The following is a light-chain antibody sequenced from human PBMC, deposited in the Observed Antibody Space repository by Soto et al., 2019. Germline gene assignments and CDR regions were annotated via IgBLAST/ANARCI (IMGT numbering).Light chain of an antibody. J-gene: IGKJ5*01. V-gene: IGKV3-11*01. CDR2: AAS. CDR1: QSVSSY. CDR3: QQRSNWPPT. Sequence: DIVCTQSPETVSLSPGGRATLFGRASQSVSSYLAWYQQKPGQAPRLLIYAASNMATGIPARFSGSGSGTDFTLTISSLQPEDFAVYYCQQRSNWPPTFGQGTRLENK.